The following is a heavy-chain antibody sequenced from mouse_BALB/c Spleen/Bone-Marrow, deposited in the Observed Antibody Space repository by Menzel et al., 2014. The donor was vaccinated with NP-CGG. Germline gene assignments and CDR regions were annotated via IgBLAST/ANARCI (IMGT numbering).Heavy chain of an antibody. V-gene: IGHV3-6*02. CDR3: ASACYGGSFAY. CDR2: ISYDGSN. D-gene: IGHD1-2*01. Sequence: EVQLQESGPGLVKPSQSLSLTCSVTGYSITSGYYWNWIRQFPGNKLEWMAYISYDGSNNYNPSLKNRISITRDTSKNQFFLKLNSVATEDTATYYCASACYGGSFAYWGQGTLVTVSP. J-gene: IGHJ3*01. CDR1: GYSITSGYY.